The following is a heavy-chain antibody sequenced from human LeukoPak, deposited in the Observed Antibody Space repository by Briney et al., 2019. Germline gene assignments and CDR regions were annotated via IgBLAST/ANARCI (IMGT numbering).Heavy chain of an antibody. D-gene: IGHD6-19*01. Sequence: GGSLRLSCAASGFTFSSYAMSWVRQAPGKGLEWVSAISGSSSSTYYADSVKGRFTISRDNSKNTLYLQMNSLRAEDTAVYYCAKLRGRAVAGIDWFDPWGQGTLVTVSS. CDR1: GFTFSSYA. J-gene: IGHJ5*02. CDR3: AKLRGRAVAGIDWFDP. V-gene: IGHV3-23*01. CDR2: ISGSSSST.